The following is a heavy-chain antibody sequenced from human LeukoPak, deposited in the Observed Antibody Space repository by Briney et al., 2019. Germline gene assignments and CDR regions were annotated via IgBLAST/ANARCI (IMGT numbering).Heavy chain of an antibody. D-gene: IGHD3-10*01. V-gene: IGHV3-15*01. Sequence: RAGGSLRLSCAASGFIFTDAWMSWVRQTPGKGLEWVGRIKTTLDGGTTDYAAPVKGRFTIPRHDSNNTVHLQMDSLKTEDTAVYYCTTSGTPFQFWGQGALVTVSS. CDR1: GFIFTDAW. CDR3: TTSGTPFQF. J-gene: IGHJ1*01. CDR2: IKTTLDGGTT.